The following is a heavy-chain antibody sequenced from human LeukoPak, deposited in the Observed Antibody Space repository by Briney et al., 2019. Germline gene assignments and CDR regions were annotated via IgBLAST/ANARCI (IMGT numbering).Heavy chain of an antibody. CDR3: ARDSSRWHLDAFDI. CDR2: ISSSSSYI. V-gene: IGHV3-21*01. CDR1: GFTFSSYS. J-gene: IGHJ3*02. Sequence: GGSLRLSCAASGFTFSSYSMNWVRQAPGKGLEWVSSISSSSSYIYYADSVKGRFTISRDNAKNSLYLQMNSLRAEDTAVYYCARDSSRWHLDAFDIWGQGTMVTVSS. D-gene: IGHD2-15*01.